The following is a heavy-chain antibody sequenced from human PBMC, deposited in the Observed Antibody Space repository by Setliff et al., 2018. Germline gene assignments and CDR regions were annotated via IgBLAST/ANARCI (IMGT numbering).Heavy chain of an antibody. CDR2: IKKKDERYGT. CDR3: ARVALYYCARRGDSGGFDS. D-gene: IGHD2-15*01. Sequence: GGSLRLSCSASGFTFNDHYMDWVRQAPGKGLEWVARIKKKDERYGTEYAASVTGRFTISRDDSKNSLYLQMNSLKTDDTAVYYCARVALYYCARRGDSGGFDSWGQGTLVTVSS. J-gene: IGHJ4*02. CDR1: GFTFNDHY. V-gene: IGHV3-72*01.